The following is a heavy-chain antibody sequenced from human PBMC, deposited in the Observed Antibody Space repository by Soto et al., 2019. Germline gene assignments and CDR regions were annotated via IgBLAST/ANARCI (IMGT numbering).Heavy chain of an antibody. V-gene: IGHV4-31*03. CDR3: ARDYGDYYYYGMDV. CDR2: IYYSGST. Sequence: SETLSLTCTVSGGSISSGGYYLSWIRQHPGKGLEWIGYIYYSGSTYYNPSLKSRVTISVDTSKNQFSLKLSSVTAADTAVYYCARDYGDYYYYGMDVWGQGTKVTVSS. D-gene: IGHD4-17*01. CDR1: GGSISSGGYY. J-gene: IGHJ6*02.